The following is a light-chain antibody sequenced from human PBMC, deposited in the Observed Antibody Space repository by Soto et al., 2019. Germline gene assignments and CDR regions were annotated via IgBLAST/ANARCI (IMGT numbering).Light chain of an antibody. J-gene: IGLJ2*01. CDR2: GNS. CDR3: QSYDTSLNGVL. V-gene: IGLV1-40*01. CDR1: SSNIGAGYD. Sequence: QYVLTQPPSVSGAPGQRVTISCTGSSSNIGAGYDVHWYQQLPGAAPKLLIYGNSNRPEGVTDRFSGSTSGTSASLAITGVQAEDEADYYCQSYDTSLNGVLFGGGAQLTVL.